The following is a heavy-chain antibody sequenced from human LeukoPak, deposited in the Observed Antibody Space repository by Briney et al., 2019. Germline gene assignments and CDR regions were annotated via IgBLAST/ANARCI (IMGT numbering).Heavy chain of an antibody. CDR2: IYYTGST. CDR3: ARVYQSAEYYFDY. D-gene: IGHD2-2*01. Sequence: SETLSLTCTVSGVSIDSYYWSWVRQPPGKGLEWVGYIYYTGSTYYHPSLKSRVTISLDTSKTQFSLKLTSVTAADTAVYYCARVYQSAEYYFDYWGQGNLVSVSS. V-gene: IGHV4-59*01. CDR1: GVSIDSYY. J-gene: IGHJ4*02.